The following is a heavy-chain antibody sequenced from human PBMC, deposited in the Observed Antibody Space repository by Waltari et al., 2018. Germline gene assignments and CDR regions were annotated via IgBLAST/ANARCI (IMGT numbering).Heavy chain of an antibody. Sequence: EVQLLESGGGLVQPGGSLRLSCAASGFTFSNSAMNWVRQAPGKGLEWVSTISGDGGSTFYADSVKGRFTISRDNSKNTLYLQMNSLRADDTAVYYCAKVMGASHFDYWGQGTLVTVSP. CDR1: GFTFSNSA. J-gene: IGHJ4*02. CDR3: AKVMGASHFDY. CDR2: ISGDGGST. V-gene: IGHV3-23*01. D-gene: IGHD1-26*01.